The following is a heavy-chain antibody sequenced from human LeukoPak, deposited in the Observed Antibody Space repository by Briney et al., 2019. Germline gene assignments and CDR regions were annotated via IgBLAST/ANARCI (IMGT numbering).Heavy chain of an antibody. CDR3: ARENAVVVPAAILWFDP. Sequence: SVKVSCKASGGTFSSYAISWVRQAPGQGREWMGGIIPIFGTANYAQKFQGRVTITTDESTSTAYMELCSLRSEDTAVYYCARENAVVVPAAILWFDPWGQGTLVTVSS. CDR1: GGTFSSYA. D-gene: IGHD2-2*02. CDR2: IIPIFGTA. V-gene: IGHV1-69*05. J-gene: IGHJ5*02.